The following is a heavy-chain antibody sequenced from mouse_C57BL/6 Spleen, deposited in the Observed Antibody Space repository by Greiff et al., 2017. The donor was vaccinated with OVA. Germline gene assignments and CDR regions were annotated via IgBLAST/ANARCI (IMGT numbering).Heavy chain of an antibody. J-gene: IGHJ4*01. CDR3: ARHGYYYAMDY. D-gene: IGHD2-2*01. Sequence: EVHLVESGGGLVQPGGSLSLSCAASGFTFTDYYMSWVRQPPGKALEWLGFIRNKANGYTTEYSASVKGRFTISRDNSQSILYLQMNALRAEDSATYYCARHGYYYAMDYWGQGTSVTVSS. V-gene: IGHV7-3*01. CDR1: GFTFTDYY. CDR2: IRNKANGYTT.